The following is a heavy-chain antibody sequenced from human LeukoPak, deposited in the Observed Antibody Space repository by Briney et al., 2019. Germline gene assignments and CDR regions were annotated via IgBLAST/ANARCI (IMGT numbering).Heavy chain of an antibody. J-gene: IGHJ4*02. CDR1: GGTFSSYA. D-gene: IGHD2-15*01. V-gene: IGHV1-69*05. Sequence: ASVKVSCKASGGTFSSYAISWVRQAPGQGLEWMGGIIPIFGTANYAQKFQGRVTITTDESTSTAYMELSSLRSEDTAVYYCASAGKYCSGGSCYSDYWGQGTLVTVSS. CDR3: ASAGKYCSGGSCYSDY. CDR2: IIPIFGTA.